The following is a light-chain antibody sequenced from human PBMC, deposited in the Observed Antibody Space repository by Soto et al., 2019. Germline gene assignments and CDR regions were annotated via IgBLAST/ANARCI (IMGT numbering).Light chain of an antibody. V-gene: IGKV1-5*03. Sequence: DIQMTQSPSTLSASVGDRVTITCRASRTISSWLAWYQQKPGEAPKLLIYQASVLQTVGPSRFSGSGSGTEFTLTISSLQPDDSATYYCLQYNSYPWAFGQGTKVEIK. CDR3: LQYNSYPWA. CDR2: QAS. J-gene: IGKJ1*01. CDR1: RTISSW.